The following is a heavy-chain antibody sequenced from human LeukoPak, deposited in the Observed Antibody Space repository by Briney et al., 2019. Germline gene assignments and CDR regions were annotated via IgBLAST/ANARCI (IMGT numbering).Heavy chain of an antibody. CDR2: ISAYNGNT. J-gene: IGHJ4*02. D-gene: IGHD6-19*01. CDR1: GYTFTSYG. Sequence: VASVKVSCKASGYTFTSYGISWVRQAPGQGLEWMGWISAYNGNTNYAQKPQGRVTMTTDTSTSTAYWELRSLRSDDTAVYYCARDRYSSGRPQGWYWGQGTLVTVSS. CDR3: ARDRYSSGRPQGWY. V-gene: IGHV1-18*01.